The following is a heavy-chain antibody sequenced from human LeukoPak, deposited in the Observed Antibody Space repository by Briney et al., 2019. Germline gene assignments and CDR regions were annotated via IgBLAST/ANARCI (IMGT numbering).Heavy chain of an antibody. J-gene: IGHJ4*02. V-gene: IGHV1-8*02. D-gene: IGHD1-7*01. CDR3: ARAELIGLNY. CDR1: GYTFTSYD. Sequence: ASVKVSCKASGYTFTSYDINWVRQATGQGLEWMGWMNPNSGNTGYAQKLQGRVTMTTDTSTSTAYMELRSLRSDDTAVYYCARAELIGLNYWGQGTLVTVSS. CDR2: MNPNSGNT.